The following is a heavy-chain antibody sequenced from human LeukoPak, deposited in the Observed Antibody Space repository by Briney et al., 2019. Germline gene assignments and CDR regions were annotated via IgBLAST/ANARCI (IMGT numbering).Heavy chain of an antibody. Sequence: GGSLRLSCAASGFTFSSYWMRWVRQAPGKGLVWVSRINSDGSSTSYADSVKGRFTISRDNAKNTLYLQMNSLRAEDTAVYYCAREWSAGTSDYYYYGMDVWGQGTTATVSS. V-gene: IGHV3-74*01. CDR2: INSDGSST. D-gene: IGHD1-1*01. J-gene: IGHJ6*02. CDR1: GFTFSSYW. CDR3: AREWSAGTSDYYYYGMDV.